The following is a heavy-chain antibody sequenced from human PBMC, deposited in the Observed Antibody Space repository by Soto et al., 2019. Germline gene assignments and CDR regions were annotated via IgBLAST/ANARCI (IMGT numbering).Heavy chain of an antibody. Sequence: QVQLQESGPGLVKPSETLSLSCTVSGDPISRYHWSWIRQTPGKGLEWIGYVHNSGSTSYNPSLKSRVTISIGTARKQFSLRLRAVTAADTAVYYCTGDRNNRVWYKYWGQGTLVTVSS. CDR2: VHNSGST. CDR3: TGDRNNRVWYKY. CDR1: GDPISRYH. D-gene: IGHD6-19*01. V-gene: IGHV4-59*01. J-gene: IGHJ4*02.